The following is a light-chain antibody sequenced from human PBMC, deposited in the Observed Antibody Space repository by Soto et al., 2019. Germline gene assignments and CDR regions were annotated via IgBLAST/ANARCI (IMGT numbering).Light chain of an antibody. Sequence: EIVLTQSPATLSLSPGERATLSCRASRSVSNSYLAWYQQKPGQAPRLLIYGASSRATGIPDRFSGSESGTDFTLTISRLEPEDFVVYYCQQYGSSPWTFGQGTKVEIK. J-gene: IGKJ1*01. V-gene: IGKV3-20*01. CDR2: GAS. CDR1: RSVSNSY. CDR3: QQYGSSPWT.